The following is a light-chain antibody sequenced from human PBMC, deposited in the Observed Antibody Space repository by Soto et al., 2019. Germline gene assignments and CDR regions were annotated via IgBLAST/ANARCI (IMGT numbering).Light chain of an antibody. J-gene: IGKJ5*01. CDR2: DAS. Sequence: EIQMTQSPSTLSAFVGDRVTITCRASQSISSWLAWYQQKPGKAPKLLIYDASSLESGVPSRFSGSGSGTEFTLTITSLQPDDSATYYCQQCNRYPITFGQGTRLEIK. CDR3: QQCNRYPIT. V-gene: IGKV1-5*01. CDR1: QSISSW.